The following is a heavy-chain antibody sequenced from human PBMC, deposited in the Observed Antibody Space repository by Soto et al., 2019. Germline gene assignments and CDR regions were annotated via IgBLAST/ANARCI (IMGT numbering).Heavy chain of an antibody. CDR3: AKLAASSTLYYYYGMDV. CDR1: GFTFSSYA. CDR2: ISGSGGST. Sequence: PGGSLRPSCAASGFTFSSYAMSWVRQAPGKGLEWVSAISGSGGSTYYADSVKGRFTISRDNSKNTLYLQMNSLRAEDTAVYYCAKLAASSTLYYYYGMDVWGQGTTVTVSS. V-gene: IGHV3-23*01. J-gene: IGHJ6*02. D-gene: IGHD6-6*01.